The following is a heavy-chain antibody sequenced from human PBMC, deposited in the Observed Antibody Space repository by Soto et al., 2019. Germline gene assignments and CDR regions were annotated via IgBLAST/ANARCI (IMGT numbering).Heavy chain of an antibody. CDR2: IIPIFGTA. V-gene: IGHV1-69*01. D-gene: IGHD3-3*01. Sequence: QVQLVQSGAEVKKPGSSVKVSCKASGGTFSSYAISWVRQAPGQGLEWMGGIIPIFGTANYAQKFQGRVTITADESTSTADMELSSLRSEDTAVYYCATKRLRVLEPAHSGYYYYGMDVWGQGTTVTVSS. J-gene: IGHJ6*02. CDR1: GGTFSSYA. CDR3: ATKRLRVLEPAHSGYYYYGMDV.